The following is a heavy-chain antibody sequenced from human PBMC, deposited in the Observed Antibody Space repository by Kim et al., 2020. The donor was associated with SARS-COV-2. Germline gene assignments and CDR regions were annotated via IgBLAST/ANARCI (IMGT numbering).Heavy chain of an antibody. V-gene: IGHV3-30*03. CDR1: GFTFSSYG. Sequence: GGSLRLSCAASGFTFSSYGMHWVRQAPGKGLEWVAVISYDGSNKYYADSVKGRFTISRDNSKNTLYLQMNSLRAEDTAVYYCAIPRADYWGQEPWSPSPQ. CDR2: ISYDGSNK. CDR3: AIPRADY. J-gene: IGHJ4*01.